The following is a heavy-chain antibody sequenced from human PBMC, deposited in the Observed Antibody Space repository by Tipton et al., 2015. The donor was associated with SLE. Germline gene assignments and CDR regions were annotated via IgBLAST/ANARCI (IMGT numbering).Heavy chain of an antibody. CDR3: ARGGYSGYDPSGSGSFDY. D-gene: IGHD5-12*01. CDR2: IYTSGST. J-gene: IGHJ4*02. CDR1: GGSISSYY. Sequence: LRLSCTVSGGSISSYYWSWIRQPPGKGLEWIGYIYTSGSTNYNPSLKSRVTLSVDTSKNQFSLKLSSVTAADTAVYYCARGGYSGYDPSGSGSFDYWGQGTLVTVSS. V-gene: IGHV4-4*08.